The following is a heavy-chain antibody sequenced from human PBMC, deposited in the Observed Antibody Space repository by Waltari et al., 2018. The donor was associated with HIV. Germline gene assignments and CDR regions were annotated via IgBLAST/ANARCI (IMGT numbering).Heavy chain of an antibody. V-gene: IGHV3-43D*04. Sequence: EVHLVESGGAVVQRGGSLRLSCAASGFDFGDYGMHWVRQAPGNGREWVSLISWYGTSTYYADSVKGRFTISKDNNKNSLFLQMNNLRAEDTAFYYCAKAHSSGWTGIDYWGQGTLVTVSS. CDR1: GFDFGDYG. D-gene: IGHD6-25*01. CDR3: AKAHSSGWTGIDY. CDR2: ISWYGTST. J-gene: IGHJ4*02.